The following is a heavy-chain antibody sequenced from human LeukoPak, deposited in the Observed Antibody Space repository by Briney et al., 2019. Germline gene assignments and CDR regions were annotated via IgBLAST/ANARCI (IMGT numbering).Heavy chain of an antibody. CDR1: GFTFSSYG. CDR3: AKGNGCTNGVCYKGAEYFQH. D-gene: IGHD2-8*01. Sequence: GGSLRLSCAAFGFTFSSYGMHWVRQAPGKGLEWVAFIRYDGSNKYYADSVKGRFTISRDNSKNTLYLQMNSLRAEDTAVYYCAKGNGCTNGVCYKGAEYFQHWGQGTLVTVSS. CDR2: IRYDGSNK. J-gene: IGHJ1*01. V-gene: IGHV3-30*02.